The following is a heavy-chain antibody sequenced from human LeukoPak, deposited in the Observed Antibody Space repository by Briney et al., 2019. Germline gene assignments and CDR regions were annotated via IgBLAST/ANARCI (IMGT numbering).Heavy chain of an antibody. Sequence: SETLSLTCAVYGGSFSGYYWSWIRQPPGKGLEWIGEINHSGSTNYNPSLKSRVTISVDTSKNQLSLKLSSVTAADTAVYYCARGVWFGELSGFYFDYWGQGTLVTVSS. CDR2: INHSGST. V-gene: IGHV4-34*01. J-gene: IGHJ4*02. D-gene: IGHD3-10*01. CDR3: ARGVWFGELSGFYFDY. CDR1: GGSFSGYY.